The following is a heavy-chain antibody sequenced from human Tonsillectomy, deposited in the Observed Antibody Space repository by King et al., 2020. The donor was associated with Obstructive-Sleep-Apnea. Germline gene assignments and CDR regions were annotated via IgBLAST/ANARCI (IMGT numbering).Heavy chain of an antibody. Sequence: QLQESGPGLVKPSETLSLTCTVSGGSISSSSYYWGWIRQPPGKGLEWIGSIYYSGSTYYNPSLKSRVTISVDTSKNQFSLKLSSVTAADTAVYYCARDQVDYGGNSGIFDYWGQGTLVTVSS. V-gene: IGHV4-39*07. CDR2: IYYSGST. CDR3: ARDQVDYGGNSGIFDY. D-gene: IGHD4-23*01. J-gene: IGHJ4*02. CDR1: GGSISSSSYY.